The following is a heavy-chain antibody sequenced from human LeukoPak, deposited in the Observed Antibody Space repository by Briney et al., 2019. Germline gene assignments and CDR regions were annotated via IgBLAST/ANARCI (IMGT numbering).Heavy chain of an antibody. CDR3: ARNPRTYYYYYYYMDV. CDR1: GGSFSGYY. D-gene: IGHD1-14*01. J-gene: IGHJ6*03. Sequence: SETLSLTCAVYGGSFSGYYWSWIRQPPGKGLEWIGEINHSGSTNYNPSLKSRVTISVDTSKNQFSLKLSSVTAADTAVYYCARNPRTYYYYYYYMDVWGKGTTVTVSS. CDR2: INHSGST. V-gene: IGHV4-34*01.